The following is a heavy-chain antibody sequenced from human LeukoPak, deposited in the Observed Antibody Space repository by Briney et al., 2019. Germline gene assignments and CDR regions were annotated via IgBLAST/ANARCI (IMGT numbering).Heavy chain of an antibody. CDR2: ISVYNGNT. CDR3: ARVVARPYYYYYMDV. J-gene: IGHJ6*03. D-gene: IGHD2-15*01. CDR1: SYTFTSYG. Sequence: ASVKVSCKASSYTFTSYGISWVRQAPGQGLEWMGWISVYNGNTNYAQKLQGRVTMTTDTSTSTAYMELRSLRSDDTAVYHCARVVARPYYYYYMDVWGKGTTVTVSS. V-gene: IGHV1-18*01.